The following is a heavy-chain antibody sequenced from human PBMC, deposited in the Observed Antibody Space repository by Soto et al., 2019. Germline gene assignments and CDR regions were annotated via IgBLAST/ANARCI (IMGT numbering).Heavy chain of an antibody. J-gene: IGHJ4*02. CDR3: AAVQGGRSTFHF. D-gene: IGHD3-3*02. Sequence: QTQLAQSGPEVKKPGTSVKVSCKASGFTFTNSAIQWLRQARGQRLEWIGWIVVGSGRTDYAQKFQERLTITRDLSTTTAYMELSSLRLEDTAVYYCAAVQGGRSTFHFWGQGTLVTVSS. V-gene: IGHV1-58*02. CDR1: GFTFTNSA. CDR2: IVVGSGRT.